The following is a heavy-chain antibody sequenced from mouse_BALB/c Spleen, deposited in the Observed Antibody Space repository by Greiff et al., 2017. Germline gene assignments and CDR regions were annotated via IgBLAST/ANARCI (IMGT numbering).Heavy chain of an antibody. V-gene: IGHV1-20*02. CDR1: GYSFTGYF. CDR2: INPYNGDT. Sequence: VQLQQSGPELVKPGASVKISCKASGYSFTGYFMNWVMQSHGKSLEWIGRINPYNGDTFYNQKFKGKATLTVDKSSSTAHMELRSLASEDSAVYYCARDDYYGSSPDRYAMDYWGQGTSVTVSS. CDR3: ARDDYYGSSPDRYAMDY. D-gene: IGHD1-1*01. J-gene: IGHJ4*01.